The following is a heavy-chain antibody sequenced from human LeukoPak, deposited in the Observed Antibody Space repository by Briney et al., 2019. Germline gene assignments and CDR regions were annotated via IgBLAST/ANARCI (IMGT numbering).Heavy chain of an antibody. Sequence: SQTLSRTCTVSGGSISSGDYYWSWIRQPPGKGLEGIAYMYYSGSTYYNPSLKSRVTMSADTSKNPLSLKLSSVTAADTAVYYCARPYYYDSRIDPWGQGILVTVSS. V-gene: IGHV4-30-4*01. D-gene: IGHD3-22*01. CDR3: ARPYYYDSRIDP. CDR1: GGSISSGDYY. CDR2: MYYSGST. J-gene: IGHJ5*02.